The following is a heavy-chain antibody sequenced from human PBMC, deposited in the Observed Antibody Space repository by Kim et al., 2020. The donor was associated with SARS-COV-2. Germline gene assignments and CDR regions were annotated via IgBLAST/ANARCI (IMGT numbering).Heavy chain of an antibody. Sequence: GGSLRLSCAASGFTFSSYSMNWVRQAPGKGLEWFSYISGSSSPIYYADSVKGRFTISRDNAKNSLYLQMNSLRDEDTAVYYCAREHDILTGYSPKGIYYYGMDVWGQGTTVTVSS. CDR3: AREHDILTGYSPKGIYYYGMDV. V-gene: IGHV3-48*02. CDR1: GFTFSSYS. D-gene: IGHD3-9*01. CDR2: ISGSSSPI. J-gene: IGHJ6*02.